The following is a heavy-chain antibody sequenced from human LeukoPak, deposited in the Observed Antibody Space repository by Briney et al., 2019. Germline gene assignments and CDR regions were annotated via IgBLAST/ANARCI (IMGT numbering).Heavy chain of an antibody. CDR3: ATLTPPVADAFDI. D-gene: IGHD1-14*01. CDR2: INTNTGNP. CDR1: GYTFTSYA. V-gene: IGHV7-4-1*02. J-gene: IGHJ3*02. Sequence: ASVKVSCKASGYTFTSYAMNWVRQAPGQGLEWMGWINTNTGNPTYAQGFTGRFVFSLDTSVSTAYLQISSLKAEDTALYYCATLTPPVADAFDIWGQGTMVTVSS.